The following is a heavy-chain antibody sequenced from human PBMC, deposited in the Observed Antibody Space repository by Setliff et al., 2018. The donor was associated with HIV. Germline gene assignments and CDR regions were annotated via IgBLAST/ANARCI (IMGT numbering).Heavy chain of an antibody. CDR1: GDSSSSGNYY. CDR3: SRGPPFDR. V-gene: IGHV4-61*02. J-gene: IGHJ2*01. Sequence: PSETLSLTCTVSGDSSSSGNYYWTWIRQPAGKALEWIGRITHTGATEYNPSLKSRVTVSVDTSQNQFSLKLTSVTAADTATYFCSRGPPFDRWGRGTLVTVSS. CDR2: ITHTGAT.